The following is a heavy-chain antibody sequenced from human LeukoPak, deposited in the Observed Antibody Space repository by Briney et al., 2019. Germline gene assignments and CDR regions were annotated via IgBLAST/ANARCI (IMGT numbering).Heavy chain of an antibody. V-gene: IGHV3-53*01. D-gene: IGHD1-14*01. J-gene: IGHJ4*02. CDR1: GFTVITNE. Sequence: GGSLRLSCAASGFTVITNEMTWVRQAPGKALESVSVLYSDGNTKYADSVQGRFTISRDNSKNTLYLEMNSLSPDDTAVYYCARGVEPLAANTLAYWGQGTLVTVSS. CDR2: LYSDGNT. CDR3: ARGVEPLAANTLAY.